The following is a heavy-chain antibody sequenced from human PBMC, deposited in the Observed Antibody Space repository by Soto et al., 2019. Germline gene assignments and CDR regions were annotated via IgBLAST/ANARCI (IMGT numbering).Heavy chain of an antibody. Sequence: QAQLVQSGAEVKKPGASVKVSCEDSAYDFFTYGISWVRQAPGQGPEWMGWISPYSGMTDYAQKFQGRVTLTTDTSSSTAYMSLKSLSSDDTAFYYCASTSDDMSAWLGPWGQGTLVTVSS. CDR2: ISPYSGMT. J-gene: IGHJ5*02. V-gene: IGHV1-18*04. CDR1: AYDFFTYG. CDR3: ASTSDDMSAWLGP.